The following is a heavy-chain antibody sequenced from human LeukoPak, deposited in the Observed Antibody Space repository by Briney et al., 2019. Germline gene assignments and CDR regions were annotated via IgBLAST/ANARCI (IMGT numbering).Heavy chain of an antibody. V-gene: IGHV1-46*01. J-gene: IGHJ4*02. Sequence: ASVKASCKASGYTFITYKMHWVRQAPGQGLEWVGIINPSDGDRRNAQKFQGRVTMTRDMSTSTVYMELSSLRSEDTVVYYCAKDGGSYSADYWGQGTLVTVPS. D-gene: IGHD3-10*01. CDR1: GYTFITYK. CDR3: AKDGGSYSADY. CDR2: INPSDGDR.